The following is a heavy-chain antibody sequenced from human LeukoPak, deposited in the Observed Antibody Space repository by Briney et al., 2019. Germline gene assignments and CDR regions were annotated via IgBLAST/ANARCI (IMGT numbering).Heavy chain of an antibody. V-gene: IGHV1-69*05. D-gene: IGHD2-2*01. J-gene: IGHJ5*02. CDR3: AREGEGYCSSTSCAYNWFDP. Sequence: ASVKVSCKASGGTFSSYAISWVRQAPGQGLEWMGGIIPIFGTANYAQKFQGRVTMTTDTSTSTAYMELRSLRSDDTAVYYCAREGEGYCSSTSCAYNWFDPWGQGTLVTVSS. CDR1: GGTFSSYA. CDR2: IIPIFGTA.